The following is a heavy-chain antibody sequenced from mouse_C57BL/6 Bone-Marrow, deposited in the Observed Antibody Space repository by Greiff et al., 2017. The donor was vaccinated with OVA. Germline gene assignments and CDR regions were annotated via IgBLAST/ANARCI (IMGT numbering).Heavy chain of an antibody. V-gene: IGHV1-80*01. CDR3: AIITTVVAFDY. D-gene: IGHD1-1*01. J-gene: IGHJ2*01. Sequence: QVHVKQSGAELVKPGASVKISCKASGYAFSSYWMNWVKQRPGKGLEWIGQIYPGDGDTNYNGKFKGKATLTADKSSSPDYMQLSSLTSEDSAVYCCAIITTVVAFDYWGQGTTLTVSS. CDR1: GYAFSSYW. CDR2: IYPGDGDT.